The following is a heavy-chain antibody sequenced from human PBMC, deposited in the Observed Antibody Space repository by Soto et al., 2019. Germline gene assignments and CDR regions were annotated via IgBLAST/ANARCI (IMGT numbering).Heavy chain of an antibody. CDR3: AKGRTFCDF. CDR2: ISDGDGAT. V-gene: IGHV3-23*01. D-gene: IGHD3-16*01. Sequence: EVHLLESGGGLVQPGGSLRLSCAASGFAFSDYAMTWVRQAPGKGLEWVSDISDGDGATHYADSVKGRFTISRDDSKNTLYLQMDSLRAEDADVYYCAKGRTFCDFWGQGTLVTVSS. CDR1: GFAFSDYA. J-gene: IGHJ4*02.